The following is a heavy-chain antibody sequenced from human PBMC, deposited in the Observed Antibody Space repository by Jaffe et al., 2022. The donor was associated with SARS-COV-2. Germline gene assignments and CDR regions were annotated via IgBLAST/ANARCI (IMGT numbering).Heavy chain of an antibody. CDR3: ARGSYCGGDCYSWAAFDI. CDR1: GFTFSRFW. V-gene: IGHV3-7*01. CDR2: INQNEREK. D-gene: IGHD2-21*02. J-gene: IGHJ3*02. Sequence: EVQVVESGGGLVQPGGSLRLSCAASGFTFSRFWMTWVRQAPGKGLEWVANINQNEREKYYVDSVKGRLTISRDNAKNLVYLQMNSLRVEDTAVYYCARGSYCGGDCYSWAAFDIWGQGTMVTVSS.